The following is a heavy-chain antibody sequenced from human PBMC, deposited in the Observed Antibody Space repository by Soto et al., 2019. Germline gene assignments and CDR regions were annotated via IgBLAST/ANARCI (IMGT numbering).Heavy chain of an antibody. D-gene: IGHD6-13*01. CDR1: GGTFSTYA. V-gene: IGHV1-69*12. CDR3: ATGGSSSDY. CDR2: IIPSTGST. J-gene: IGHJ4*02. Sequence: QVQLVQSGAEVKKPGSSVKVSCKAFGGTFSTYAVSWVRQAPGPGLEWVGGIIPSTGSTNHAQKFQGRVTITADESTRTVYMELTSRRSDDTAVYYCATGGSSSDYWRQGTLVTVSS.